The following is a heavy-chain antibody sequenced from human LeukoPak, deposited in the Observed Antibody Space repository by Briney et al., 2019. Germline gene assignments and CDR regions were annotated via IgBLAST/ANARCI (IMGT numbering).Heavy chain of an antibody. D-gene: IGHD3-16*01. J-gene: IGHJ5*02. CDR1: GYSFTSHY. V-gene: IGHV1-46*01. Sequence: GASVKVSRKASGYSFTSHYMHWVRQPPGQGLEWMELINPRGTATRYAESFQGRLALTRDLSTSTDYMELSSLRSDDTAVYFCGRDTSEGDYEWWFDPWGQGTLVTVSS. CDR3: GRDTSEGDYEWWFDP. CDR2: INPRGTAT.